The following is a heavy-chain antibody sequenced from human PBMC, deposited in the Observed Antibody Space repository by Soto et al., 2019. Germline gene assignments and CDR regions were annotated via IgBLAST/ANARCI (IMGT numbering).Heavy chain of an antibody. CDR1: GFALSSYA. CDR3: QKTAYEILTGYYYYYYGMDV. J-gene: IGHJ6*02. D-gene: IGHD3-9*01. CDR2: ISYDGSNK. Sequence: PGGSIRLYFASSGFALSSYAMHWVRQAPGKWLEWVAVISYDGSNKYYADSGKGRFTISRDNSKNTLYLQMNSLRAEDTFFFFNQKTAYEILTGYYYYYYGMDVWGHGTTVTVSS. V-gene: IGHV3-30-3*02.